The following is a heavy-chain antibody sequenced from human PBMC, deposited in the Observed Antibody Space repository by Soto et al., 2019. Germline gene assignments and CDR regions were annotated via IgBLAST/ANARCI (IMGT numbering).Heavy chain of an antibody. Sequence: PSEPLSLTCAVYGGSFSGYYWSWIRQPPGKGLEWIGEINHSGSTNYNPSLKSRVTISVDTSKNQFSLKLSSVTAADTAVYYCARGRPPIPKYFDWRYYYYYYGMDVWGQGTTVTVSS. CDR3: ARGRPPIPKYFDWRYYYYYYGMDV. CDR1: GGSFSGYY. D-gene: IGHD3-9*01. J-gene: IGHJ6*02. CDR2: INHSGST. V-gene: IGHV4-34*01.